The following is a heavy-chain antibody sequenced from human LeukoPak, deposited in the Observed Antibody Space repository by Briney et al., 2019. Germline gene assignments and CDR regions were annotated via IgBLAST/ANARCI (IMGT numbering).Heavy chain of an antibody. V-gene: IGHV3-21*01. Sequence: GGSLRLSCAASGFTFSSYSMNWVRQAPGKGLEWVSSISSSSTYIYYADSVKGRFIISRDNAENSLYLQMNSLRAEDTAVYYCARPHPRTVFGVFSYYYGMDVWGQGTTVTVSS. CDR3: ARPHPRTVFGVFSYYYGMDV. CDR2: ISSSSTYI. CDR1: GFTFSSYS. D-gene: IGHD3-3*01. J-gene: IGHJ6*02.